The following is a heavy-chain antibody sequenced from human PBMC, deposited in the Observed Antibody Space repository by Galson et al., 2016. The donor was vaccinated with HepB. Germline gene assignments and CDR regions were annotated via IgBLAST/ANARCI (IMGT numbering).Heavy chain of an antibody. CDR3: AREPKPTRYTYYGYFDL. Sequence: SVKVSCKASGYTFINYGITWVRQAPGQGLKWMGGVSPYTGNTNYAQNLQGRATMTTDTSTTTAYMELTNLRSDDTAINYCAREPKPTRYTYYGYFDLWGRGTQVTVSS. V-gene: IGHV1-18*01. CDR1: GYTFINYG. J-gene: IGHJ2*01. CDR2: VSPYTGNT. D-gene: IGHD3-10*01.